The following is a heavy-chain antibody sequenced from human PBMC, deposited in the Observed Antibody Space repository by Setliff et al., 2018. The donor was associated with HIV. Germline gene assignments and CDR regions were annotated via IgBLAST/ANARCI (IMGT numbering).Heavy chain of an antibody. V-gene: IGHV1-69*13. D-gene: IGHD2-8*01. CDR1: GDTFSNSA. Sequence: SVQVSCKASGDTFSNSAIYWVRQAPGQGLEWMGGIIPLYGTSNYAQKFHGRVAITADELMTTAYMELTSLRSEDTAVYFCASASGYCRSGVCYIGVHKTPDKYYCDSWGQGTLVTVSS. J-gene: IGHJ4*02. CDR3: ASASGYCRSGVCYIGVHKTPDKYYCDS. CDR2: IIPLYGTS.